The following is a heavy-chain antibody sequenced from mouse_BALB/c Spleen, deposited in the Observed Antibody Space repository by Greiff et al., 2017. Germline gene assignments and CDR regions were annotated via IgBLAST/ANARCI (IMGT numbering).Heavy chain of an antibody. CDR3: ARSPDYYGSSYWYFDV. D-gene: IGHD1-1*01. Sequence: EVKVVESGGGLVQPGGSRKLSCAASGFTFSSFRMHWVRQAPEKGLEWVAYISSGSSTIYYADTVKGRFTISRDNPKNTLFLQMTSLRSEDTAMYYCARSPDYYGSSYWYFDVWGAGTTVTVSS. CDR1: GFTFSSFR. J-gene: IGHJ1*01. V-gene: IGHV5-17*02. CDR2: ISSGSSTI.